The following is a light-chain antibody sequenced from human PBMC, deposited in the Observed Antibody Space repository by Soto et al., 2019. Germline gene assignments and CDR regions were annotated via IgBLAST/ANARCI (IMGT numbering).Light chain of an antibody. Sequence: IQMTQSPYALSATVGDRVTIACRASQNINTYLNWYQQKPGKAPKLLIFDAASLQSGVPSRFSGGGSRTDFTLTITSLQPEDFATYYCQQTSSAPFTFGPGTKVDI. V-gene: IGKV1-39*01. CDR3: QQTSSAPFT. J-gene: IGKJ3*01. CDR2: DAA. CDR1: QNINTY.